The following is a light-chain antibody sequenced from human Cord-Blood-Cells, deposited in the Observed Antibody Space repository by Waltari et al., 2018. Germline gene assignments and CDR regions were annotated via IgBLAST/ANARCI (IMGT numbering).Light chain of an antibody. CDR2: RNK. V-gene: IGLV1-47*01. Sequence: QSVLTQPPSASGTPGQRVTISCSGSSSNIGSNYVYWYQQLPGTAPKLLIYRNKQRPSGVPDRFSGSKSGSSAALAMSGLRSEDEAVYYCAAWDDSLSGWVFGGGTKLTVL. CDR1: SSNIGSNY. J-gene: IGLJ3*02. CDR3: AAWDDSLSGWV.